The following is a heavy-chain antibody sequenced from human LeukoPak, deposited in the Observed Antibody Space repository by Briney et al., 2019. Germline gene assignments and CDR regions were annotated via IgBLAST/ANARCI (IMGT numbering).Heavy chain of an antibody. V-gene: IGHV3-23*01. Sequence: GGSLRLSCAASGFIFSSYAMSWVRQAPGKGLEWVSTISGSGGSTYYADSVKGRFTISRDNSKNTVYLQMNSLRAEDTAVYYCAKGTLGSCIGPRCYPLDSWGQGTLVTVSS. J-gene: IGHJ4*02. CDR2: ISGSGGST. CDR1: GFIFSSYA. D-gene: IGHD2-15*01. CDR3: AKGTLGSCIGPRCYPLDS.